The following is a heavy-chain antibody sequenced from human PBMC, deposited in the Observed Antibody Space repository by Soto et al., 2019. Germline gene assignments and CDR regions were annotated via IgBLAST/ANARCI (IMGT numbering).Heavy chain of an antibody. CDR3: AADATAWQQMVPSDY. Sequence: SVKVSCKASGFTFTSSAFQWVRQSRGQRLEWIGWIAVGSGYTNYAQRFQDRVTLTRDMSTATTYMELSRLTSEDTAIYYCAADATAWQQMVPSDYWGQGTLVTVSS. D-gene: IGHD2-8*01. V-gene: IGHV1-58*01. J-gene: IGHJ4*02. CDR2: IAVGSGYT. CDR1: GFTFTSSA.